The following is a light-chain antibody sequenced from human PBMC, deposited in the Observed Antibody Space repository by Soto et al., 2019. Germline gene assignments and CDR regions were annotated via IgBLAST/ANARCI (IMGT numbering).Light chain of an antibody. CDR2: DAS. CDR1: QSISSW. Sequence: DIQMTQSPSTLPASLGDRVTITCRASQSISSWLAWYQQKPGKAPKLLIYDASNLETGVPSRFSGSGSGTDFTFTISSLQPEDIETYYCQQYDNLPLTFGGGTKVDIK. V-gene: IGKV1-33*01. CDR3: QQYDNLPLT. J-gene: IGKJ4*01.